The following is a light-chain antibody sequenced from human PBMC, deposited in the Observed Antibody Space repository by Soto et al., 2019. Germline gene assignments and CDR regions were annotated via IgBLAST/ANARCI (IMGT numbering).Light chain of an antibody. Sequence: DIVMTQSPDSLAVSLGERATINCTSSQSVLYSSNNKKYLAWYQKKPGQPPNLLIYRASTRESGVPDRFSGRGSGTDFTITISSLQAEDLGDSYYHEYYSPLPTFGHVTKVEIQ. V-gene: IGKV4-1*01. CDR1: QSVLYSSNNKKY. CDR3: HEYYSPLPT. CDR2: RAS. J-gene: IGKJ1*01.